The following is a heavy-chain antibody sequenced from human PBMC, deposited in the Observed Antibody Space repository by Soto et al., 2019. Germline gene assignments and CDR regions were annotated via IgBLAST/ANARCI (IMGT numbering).Heavy chain of an antibody. CDR3: VRDGGRTVVDS. CDR2: ISGYNGNT. CDR1: GYTFSTDG. D-gene: IGHD3-16*01. Sequence: QVQLVQSGTEVKKPGASVKVSCKASGYTFSTDGISWLRQAPGQGLEWMGWISGYNGNTKYAQKFQGRVTMTTDTSTRTAYMELRSLTADDTAVYYCVRDGGRTVVDSWGQGTLVTVSS. V-gene: IGHV1-18*01. J-gene: IGHJ5*01.